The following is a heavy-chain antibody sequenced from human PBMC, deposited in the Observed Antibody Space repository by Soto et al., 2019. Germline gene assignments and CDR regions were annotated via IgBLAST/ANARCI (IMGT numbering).Heavy chain of an antibody. Sequence: QVQLVESGGGVVQPGRSLRLSCAASGFTFTTYGMHWVRQAPGKGLEWVAFISYDGGSKYHSDSVRGRFTISRDTSKNTLYLQLNSLRPEDTAVYYCAKDVGRLLAATPDSWGQGTLVTVSS. V-gene: IGHV3-30*18. CDR1: GFTFTTYG. D-gene: IGHD2-15*01. CDR2: ISYDGGSK. J-gene: IGHJ4*02. CDR3: AKDVGRLLAATPDS.